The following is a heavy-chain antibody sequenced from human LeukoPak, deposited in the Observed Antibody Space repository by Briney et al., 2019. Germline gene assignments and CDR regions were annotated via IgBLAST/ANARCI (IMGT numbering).Heavy chain of an antibody. D-gene: IGHD6-13*01. CDR3: ARAIGSTWYGHFDY. V-gene: IGHV4-4*07. CDR2: IYTSGST. CDR1: GGSISSYY. Sequence: SETLSLTCTVSGGSISSYYWSWLRQPAGKGLEWIGRIYTSGSTNYNPSLESRVTMSVDTSKNQFSLKLSSVTAADTAVYFCARAIGSTWYGHFDYWGQGALVTVSS. J-gene: IGHJ4*02.